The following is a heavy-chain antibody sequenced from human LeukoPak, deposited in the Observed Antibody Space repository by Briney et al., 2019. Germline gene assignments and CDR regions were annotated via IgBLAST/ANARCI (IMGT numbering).Heavy chain of an antibody. V-gene: IGHV3-7*01. D-gene: IGHD3-3*01. J-gene: IGHJ5*02. Sequence: GGSLRLSCAASGFTFSSYWMSWVRQAPGKGLEWVANIKQDGSEKYYVDSVKGRFTISRDNAKNSLYLQMNSLRAEDTAVYYCAREANGVLRFLEWAWVDPCGQGTLV. CDR1: GFTFSSYW. CDR3: AREANGVLRFLEWAWVDP. CDR2: IKQDGSEK.